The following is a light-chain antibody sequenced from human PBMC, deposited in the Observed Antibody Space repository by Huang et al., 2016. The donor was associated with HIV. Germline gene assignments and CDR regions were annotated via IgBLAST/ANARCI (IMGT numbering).Light chain of an antibody. Sequence: DIRLTQSPSSLSASVGDRVTISCRASQDIETSLNWFHQKPVKAPKLLIFATSTLQTGVPRRFIGSGAGTDFTLTITSLQSEDFATYTCQQSYTTPRVTFGPGTKVGV. J-gene: IGKJ3*01. CDR3: QQSYTTPRVT. CDR1: QDIETS. V-gene: IGKV1-39*01. CDR2: ATS.